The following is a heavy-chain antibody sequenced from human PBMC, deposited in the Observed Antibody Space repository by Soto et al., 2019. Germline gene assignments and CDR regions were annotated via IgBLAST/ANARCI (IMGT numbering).Heavy chain of an antibody. V-gene: IGHV3-74*01. Sequence: LRLSCAASGFTFSTHWMQWVRQAPGKGLVWVSRIDSDGSVTSYADSVKGRFTISRDNAKNTLYLQMNSLRAEDTAVYYCAKLGTTADYWGQGTLVTVSS. CDR1: GFTFSTHW. CDR2: IDSDGSVT. CDR3: AKLGTTADY. D-gene: IGHD1-26*01. J-gene: IGHJ4*02.